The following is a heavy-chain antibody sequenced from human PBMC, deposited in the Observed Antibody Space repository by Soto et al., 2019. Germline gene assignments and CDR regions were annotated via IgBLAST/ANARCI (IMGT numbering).Heavy chain of an antibody. CDR1: GGSINNYY. CDR2: IYDSGST. Sequence: QVQLQESGPGLVKPSETLSLTCTVSGGSINNYYWSWIRQAPGKGLEWIGYIYDSGSTNYNPSLKSRVTRSLDTSKDQFSLQLTSRTTADTAVYYCARSARDYYEFWGQGTLVTVSS. CDR3: ARSARDYYEF. J-gene: IGHJ4*02. V-gene: IGHV4-59*01.